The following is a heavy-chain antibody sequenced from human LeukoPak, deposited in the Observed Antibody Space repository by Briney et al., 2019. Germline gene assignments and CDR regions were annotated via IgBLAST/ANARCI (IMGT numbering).Heavy chain of an antibody. CDR1: GGSISSYY. Sequence: PSETLSLTCTVSGGSISSYYWSWLRQPPGKGLEWIGYIYYSGSTNYNPSLTSRVTISVDTSKNQFSLKLSSVTAADTAVYYCARSSSSGWGFRFDPWGQGTLVTVSS. CDR3: ARSSSSGWGFRFDP. CDR2: IYYSGST. J-gene: IGHJ5*02. V-gene: IGHV4-59*01. D-gene: IGHD6-19*01.